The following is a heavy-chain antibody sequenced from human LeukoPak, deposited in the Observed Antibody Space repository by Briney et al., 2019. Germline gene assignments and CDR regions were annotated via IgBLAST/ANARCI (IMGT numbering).Heavy chain of an antibody. J-gene: IGHJ4*02. CDR3: AKDLPGFFDY. Sequence: PGGSLRLSCAASGFTFSSYAMSWVRQAPGKRLEWVSTISGSGGSTYYADSVKGRFTISRDNSKNTLYVQMNSLRAEDTAVYYCAKDLPGFFDYWGQGTLVTVSS. CDR2: ISGSGGST. V-gene: IGHV3-23*01. CDR1: GFTFSSYA.